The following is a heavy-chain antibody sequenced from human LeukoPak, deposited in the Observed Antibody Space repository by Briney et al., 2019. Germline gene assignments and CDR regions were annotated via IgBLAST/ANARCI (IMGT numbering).Heavy chain of an antibody. CDR3: ARDKGHFDVDY. Sequence: SETLSLTCTVSGGSISSGSYYWNWIRQPAGKGLEWIGRIYTSGGTNYNPSLKSRVTISADTSKNQFSLKLTSVTAADTAVYYCARDKGHFDVDYWGQGTLVTVSS. V-gene: IGHV4-61*02. D-gene: IGHD3-9*01. CDR2: IYTSGGT. CDR1: GGSISSGSYY. J-gene: IGHJ4*02.